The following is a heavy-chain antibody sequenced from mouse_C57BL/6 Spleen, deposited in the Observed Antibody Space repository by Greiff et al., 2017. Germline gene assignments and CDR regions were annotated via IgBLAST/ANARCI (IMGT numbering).Heavy chain of an antibody. CDR1: GYTFTSYW. J-gene: IGHJ2*01. Sequence: QVQLQQPGAELVRPGTSVKLSCKASGYTFTSYWMPWVKQRPGQGLAWIGVLDPSDSYTNYNQKFKGKATLTVDTSSSTAYMQLSSLTSEDSAVYYCARGGVDYWGQGTTLTVSS. V-gene: IGHV1-59*01. CDR3: ARGGVDY. CDR2: LDPSDSYT.